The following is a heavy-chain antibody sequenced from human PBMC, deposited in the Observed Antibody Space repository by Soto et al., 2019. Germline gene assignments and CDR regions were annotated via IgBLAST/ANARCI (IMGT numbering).Heavy chain of an antibody. CDR2: IYHIGSA. CDR1: GGSISSGGYY. CDR3: ARYNAASGTYYFDF. V-gene: IGHV4-61*08. J-gene: IGHJ4*02. D-gene: IGHD6-13*01. Sequence: ETLSLTCTVSGGSISSGGYYXSWIRQPPGRELEWIGYIYHIGSANYNPSLKSRVTISADTSKNQFSLKLSSVTAADTAVYYCARYNAASGTYYFDFWGQGALVTVSS.